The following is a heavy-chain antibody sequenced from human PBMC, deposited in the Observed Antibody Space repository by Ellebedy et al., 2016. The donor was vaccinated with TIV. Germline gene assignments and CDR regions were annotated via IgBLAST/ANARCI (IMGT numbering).Heavy chain of an antibody. CDR3: AREFGGSGSHYPPYNDF. CDR2: IHPSGDST. V-gene: IGHV1-46*01. Sequence: AASVKVSCKASGYTFTSYYIHWVRQAPGQGLEWMGMIHPSGDSTSYAQQFRGRVTMTRDTSTSTVYMELRSLRYEDTAVYFCAREFGGSGSHYPPYNDFWGQGTLVTVSS. CDR1: GYTFTSYY. J-gene: IGHJ4*02. D-gene: IGHD3-10*01.